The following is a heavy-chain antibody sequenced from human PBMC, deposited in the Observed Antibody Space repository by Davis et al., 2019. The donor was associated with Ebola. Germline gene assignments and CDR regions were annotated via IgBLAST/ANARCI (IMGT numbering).Heavy chain of an antibody. CDR2: IKQDGSEK. J-gene: IGHJ4*02. CDR3: ARRTGY. V-gene: IGHV3-7*01. D-gene: IGHD1-1*01. CDR1: GLTFGSHA. Sequence: GESLKISCATSGLTFGSHAMTWDRQAPGKGLEWVANIKQDGSEKYYVDSVKGRFTISRDNAKNSLYLQMNSLRAEDTAVYYCARRTGYWGQGTLVTVSS.